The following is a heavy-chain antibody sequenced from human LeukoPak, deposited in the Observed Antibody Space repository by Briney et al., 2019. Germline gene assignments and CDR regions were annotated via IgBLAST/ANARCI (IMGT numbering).Heavy chain of an antibody. CDR2: ISYDGSIK. CDR3: AKESPGYYDSSGYPW. CDR1: GFTFNSYA. Sequence: PGGSLRLSCAASGFTFNSYAMHWVRQAPGKGLEWVAIISYDGSIKYYADSVKGRFTISRDNSKNTLYLQMNSLRAEDTAVYYCAKESPGYYDSSGYPWWGQGTLVTVSS. V-gene: IGHV3-30-3*01. D-gene: IGHD3-22*01. J-gene: IGHJ4*02.